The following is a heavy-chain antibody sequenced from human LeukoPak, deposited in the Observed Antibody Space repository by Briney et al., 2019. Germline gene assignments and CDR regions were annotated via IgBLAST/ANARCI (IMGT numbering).Heavy chain of an antibody. CDR3: ARGRTYYYGSGRRGWFDP. V-gene: IGHV4-59*12. J-gene: IGHJ5*02. Sequence: SETLSLTCTVSGGSISLYYWSWIRQPPGKGLEWIGYIYYSGSPNYSPSLKSRVTISVDTSKNQFSLKLSSVTAADTAVYYCARGRTYYYGSGRRGWFDPWGQGTLVTVSS. D-gene: IGHD3-10*01. CDR2: IYYSGSP. CDR1: GGSISLYY.